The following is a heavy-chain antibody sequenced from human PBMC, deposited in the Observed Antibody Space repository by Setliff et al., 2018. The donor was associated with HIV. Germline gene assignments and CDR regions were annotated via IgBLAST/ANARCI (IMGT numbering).Heavy chain of an antibody. CDR2: INPNNGVT. Sequence: GASVKVSCKASGYTFTGYYMHWVRQAPGQGLEWLGWINPNNGVTNYAQNFQGRVTMTRDTSISKAYMELSSLTSDDTAVYYCARDESIFGVAISDYWGQGTLVTVSS. CDR1: GYTFTGYY. CDR3: ARDESIFGVAISDY. J-gene: IGHJ4*02. V-gene: IGHV1-2*02. D-gene: IGHD3-3*01.